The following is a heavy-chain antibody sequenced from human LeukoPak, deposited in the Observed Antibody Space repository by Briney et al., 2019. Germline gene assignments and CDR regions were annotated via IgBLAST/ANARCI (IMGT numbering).Heavy chain of an antibody. CDR2: ISAYNGNT. Sequence: ASVKVSCKASGYTFTSYGISWVRQAPGQGLEWMGWISAYNGNTNYARKLQGRVTMTTDTSTSTAYMELRSLRSDDTAVYYCARVGASSSWYYYYYMDVWGKGTTVTVSS. D-gene: IGHD6-13*01. V-gene: IGHV1-18*01. CDR1: GYTFTSYG. J-gene: IGHJ6*03. CDR3: ARVGASSSWYYYYYMDV.